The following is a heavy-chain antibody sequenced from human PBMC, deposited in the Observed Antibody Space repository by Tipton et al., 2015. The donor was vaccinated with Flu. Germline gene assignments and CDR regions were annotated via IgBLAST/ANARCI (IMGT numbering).Heavy chain of an antibody. CDR1: RGSISSGGAY. D-gene: IGHD3-10*01. J-gene: IGHJ6*02. CDR2: IYYSGSS. Sequence: TLSLTCTVSRGSISSGGAYWSWIRQHPGKGLEWIGCIYYSGSSYYNPSLKSRITMSVDTSKYQFSLKLNSVTAADTAVYYCARDQGFGGGMTYDYYGMDVWGQGTTVAVSS. CDR3: ARDQGFGGGMTYDYYGMDV. V-gene: IGHV4-31*03.